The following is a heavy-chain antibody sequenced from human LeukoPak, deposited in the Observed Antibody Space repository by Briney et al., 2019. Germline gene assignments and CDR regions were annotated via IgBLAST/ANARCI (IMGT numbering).Heavy chain of an antibody. V-gene: IGHV4-34*01. Sequence: PSETLSLTCAVYGGSFSGYYWSWIRQPPGKGLEWIGEINHSGSTNYNPSLKSRVTISVDTSKNQFSLKLSSVTAADTAVYYCARGVDTAMVTSHPTDYWGQGTLVTVSS. D-gene: IGHD5-18*01. CDR1: GGSFSGYY. J-gene: IGHJ4*02. CDR2: INHSGST. CDR3: ARGVDTAMVTSHPTDY.